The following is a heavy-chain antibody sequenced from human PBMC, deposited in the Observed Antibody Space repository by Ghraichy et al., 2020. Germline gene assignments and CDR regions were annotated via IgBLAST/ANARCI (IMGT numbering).Heavy chain of an antibody. D-gene: IGHD3-3*01. CDR1: GYTFTGYY. CDR2: INPNSGGT. Sequence: ASVKVSCKASGYTFTGYYMHWVRQAPGQGLEWMGWINPNSGGTNYAQKFQGRVTMTRDTSISTAYMELSRLRSDDTAVYYCARDTIFGVVNPVNGMDVWGQGTTVTVSS. J-gene: IGHJ6*02. CDR3: ARDTIFGVVNPVNGMDV. V-gene: IGHV1-2*02.